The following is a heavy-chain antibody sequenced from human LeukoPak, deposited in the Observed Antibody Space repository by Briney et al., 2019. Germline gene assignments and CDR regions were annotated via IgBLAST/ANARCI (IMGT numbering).Heavy chain of an antibody. D-gene: IGHD3-9*01. J-gene: IGHJ4*02. CDR3: AREGAGYYLDY. Sequence: SGGSLRLSCAASGFTFSSYAMSWVRQAPGKGLEWVANIKQDGSEKNYVDSVKGRSTISRDNAKNSLYLQMNSLRAEDTAVYYCAREGAGYYLDYWGQGTLVTVPS. CDR1: GFTFSSYA. CDR2: IKQDGSEK. V-gene: IGHV3-7*01.